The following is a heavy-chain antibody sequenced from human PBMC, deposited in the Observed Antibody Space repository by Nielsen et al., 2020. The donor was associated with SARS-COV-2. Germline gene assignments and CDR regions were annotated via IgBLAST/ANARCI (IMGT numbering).Heavy chain of an antibody. CDR2: IYPGDSDT. V-gene: IGHV5-51*01. Sequence: GESLKISCKGSGYSFTSYWIGRVRQMPGKGLEWMGIIYPGDSDTRYSPSFQGQVTISADKSISTAYLQWSSLKASDTAMYYCARVPGYDFWSGYRRDYYYGMDVWGQGTTVTVSS. CDR1: GYSFTSYW. CDR3: ARVPGYDFWSGYRRDYYYGMDV. J-gene: IGHJ6*02. D-gene: IGHD3-3*01.